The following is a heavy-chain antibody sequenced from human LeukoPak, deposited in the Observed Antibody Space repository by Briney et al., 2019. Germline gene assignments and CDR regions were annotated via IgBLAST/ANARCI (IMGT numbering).Heavy chain of an antibody. CDR3: ARDNIVYYYGSGGNWFDP. D-gene: IGHD3-10*01. CDR1: GYTFTSYY. CDR2: INPSGGST. V-gene: IGHV1-46*01. J-gene: IGHJ5*02. Sequence: ASVKVSCKASGYTFTSYYMHWVRQAPGQGLEWMGIINPSGGSTSYAQKFQGRVTMTRDTSTSTVYMELSSLRSEDTAVYYCARDNIVYYYGSGGNWFDPWGQGTLVTVSS.